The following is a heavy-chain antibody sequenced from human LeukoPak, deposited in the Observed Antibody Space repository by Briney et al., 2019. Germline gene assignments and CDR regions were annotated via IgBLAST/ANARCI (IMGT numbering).Heavy chain of an antibody. CDR3: ARVAAVAHFDY. Sequence: SETLSLTCTVSGGSVSSGSYYWSWIRQPPGKGLEWIGYIYYSGSTNYNPSLKNRVTISVDTSKNQFSLKLSSVTAADTAVYYCARVAAVAHFDYWGQGTLVTVSS. CDR1: GGSVSSGSYY. D-gene: IGHD6-19*01. J-gene: IGHJ4*02. CDR2: IYYSGST. V-gene: IGHV4-61*01.